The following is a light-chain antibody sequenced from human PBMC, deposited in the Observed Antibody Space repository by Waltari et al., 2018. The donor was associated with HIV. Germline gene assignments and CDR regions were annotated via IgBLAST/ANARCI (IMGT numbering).Light chain of an antibody. Sequence: QSALTQPASVSGSPGQSITISCTGTSFDVGDYNYVSWYQQPPGKAPKLLLYEVTNRPSVVSNRFSCSKSGNTASLTISGLQAEDEADYYCISYRSGFTLMFGGGTKLTVL. J-gene: IGLJ3*02. V-gene: IGLV2-14*01. CDR1: SFDVGDYNY. CDR2: EVT. CDR3: ISYRSGFTLM.